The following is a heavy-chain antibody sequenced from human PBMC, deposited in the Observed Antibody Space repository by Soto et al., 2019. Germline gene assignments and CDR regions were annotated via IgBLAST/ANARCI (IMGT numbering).Heavy chain of an antibody. J-gene: IGHJ4*02. CDR1: GGSISSGDYY. Sequence: PSETLSLTCTVSGGSISSGDYYWSWIRQPPGTGLEWIGYIYYSGSTYYNPSFKSRVTISVDTSKNQFSLKLSSVTAADTAVYYCARSYSSSSFEDCWSQGTLVTVSS. CDR2: IYYSGST. D-gene: IGHD6-6*01. V-gene: IGHV4-30-4*01. CDR3: ARSYSSSSFEDC.